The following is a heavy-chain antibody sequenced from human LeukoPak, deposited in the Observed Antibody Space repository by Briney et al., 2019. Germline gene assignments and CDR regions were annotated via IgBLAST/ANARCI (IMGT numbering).Heavy chain of an antibody. CDR2: IKQGGSEK. Sequence: GGSLRLSCAASGFIFSSYWMSWVRQAPGKGLEWVANIKQGGSEKYYVDSVKGRFTISRDNAKNSLYLQMNSLTVEDTAVYFCTRSLVVGGTRPNDYWGQGTLVTVAS. D-gene: IGHD2-15*01. V-gene: IGHV3-7*02. J-gene: IGHJ4*02. CDR3: TRSLVVGGTRPNDY. CDR1: GFIFSSYW.